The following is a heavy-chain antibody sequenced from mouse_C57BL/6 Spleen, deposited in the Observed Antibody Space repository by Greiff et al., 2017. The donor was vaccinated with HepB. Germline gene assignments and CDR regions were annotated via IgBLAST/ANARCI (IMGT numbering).Heavy chain of an antibody. V-gene: IGHV1-69*01. CDR3: ARSVDYAMDY. CDR1: GYTFTSYW. CDR2: IDPSDSYT. D-gene: IGHD1-1*01. J-gene: IGHJ4*01. Sequence: QVQLQQSGAELVMPGASVKLSCKASGYTFTSYWMHWVKQRPGQGLEWIGEIDPSDSYTNYNQKFKGKSTLTVDKSSSTAYMQLSSLTSEDSAVYYCARSVDYAMDYWGQGTSVTVAS.